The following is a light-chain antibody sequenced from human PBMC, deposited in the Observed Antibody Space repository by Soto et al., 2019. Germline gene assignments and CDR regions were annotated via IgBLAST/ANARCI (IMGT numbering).Light chain of an antibody. CDR3: QQYGSSPFG. J-gene: IGKJ5*01. V-gene: IGKV3-20*01. CDR1: QGVSSY. CDR2: GAS. Sequence: IGLTQSPATLSLSPGERATLSCRASQGVSSYLAWYQQKPGQAPRLLIYGASSRATGIPDRFSGSGSGTDFTLTISRLEPEDFAVYYCQQYGSSPFGFGQGTRLEIK.